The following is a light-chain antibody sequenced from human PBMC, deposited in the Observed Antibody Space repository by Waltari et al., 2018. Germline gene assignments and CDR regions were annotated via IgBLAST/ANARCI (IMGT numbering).Light chain of an antibody. J-gene: IGKJ4*01. CDR2: GAS. CDR3: QQYDISPLT. V-gene: IGKV3-20*01. CDR1: ENLSHTY. Sequence: RPNENLSHTYLACNRQEPGQAPTLLILGASSKATGIPDRVSVSGSGTDFSPTISSLEPEDFAVYYCQQYDISPLTFGGGTKVEIK.